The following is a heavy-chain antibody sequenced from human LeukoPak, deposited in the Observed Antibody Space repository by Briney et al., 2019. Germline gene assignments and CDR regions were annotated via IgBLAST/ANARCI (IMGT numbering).Heavy chain of an antibody. CDR3: ARDKAVTTELTQYFQH. J-gene: IGHJ1*01. D-gene: IGHD4-11*01. V-gene: IGHV1-18*01. CDR1: GYTFTNYG. Sequence: ASVKVSCKASGYTFTNYGVSWVRQAPGQGLEWMGWISAYNGYTNHAQKFQFRVTMTTDTSTSTAYMELRSLTSDDTAVYYCARDKAVTTELTQYFQHWGQGTLVTVSS. CDR2: ISAYNGYT.